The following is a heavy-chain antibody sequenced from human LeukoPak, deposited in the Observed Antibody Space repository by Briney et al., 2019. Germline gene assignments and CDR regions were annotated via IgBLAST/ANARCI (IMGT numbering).Heavy chain of an antibody. CDR1: GYTFTSYG. CDR3: ARGSTVTTYYYYGMDV. J-gene: IGHJ6*02. CDR2: ISAYNGNT. V-gene: IGHV1-18*01. Sequence: ASVKVSCKASGYTFTSYGISWVRQAPGQGLEWMGWISAYNGNTNYAQKLQGRVTMTTDTSTSTGYMELRSLRSDDTAVYYCARGSTVTTYYYYGMDVWGQGTTVTVSS. D-gene: IGHD4-17*01.